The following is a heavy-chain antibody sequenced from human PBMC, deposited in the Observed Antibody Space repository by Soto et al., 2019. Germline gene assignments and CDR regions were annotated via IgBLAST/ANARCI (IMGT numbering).Heavy chain of an antibody. V-gene: IGHV4-59*01. CDR2: IYYSGRT. Sequence: SETLSLTCTVSGGSITYYYWSWIRQAPGKRLEWIGDIYYSGRTNYNPSVKSRVTISVDTSKNLFSLKLTSVTAADTAVYYCVSANFFDYWGQGSLVTVSS. J-gene: IGHJ4*02. CDR3: VSANFFDY. CDR1: GGSITYYY.